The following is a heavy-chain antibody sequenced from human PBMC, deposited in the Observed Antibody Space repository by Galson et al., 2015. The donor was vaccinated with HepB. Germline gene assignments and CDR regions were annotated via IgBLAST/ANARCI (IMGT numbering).Heavy chain of an antibody. J-gene: IGHJ4*02. CDR2: TYYRSKWYN. Sequence: CAISGDSVSSNSAAWNWIRQSPSRGLEWLGRTYYRSKWYNDYAVSVKSRITINPDTSKNQFSLQLNSVTPEDTAVYYCARSLLSGWSFTFDYWGQGTLVTVSS. CDR3: ARSLLSGWSFTFDY. V-gene: IGHV6-1*01. CDR1: GDSVSSNSAA. D-gene: IGHD6-19*01.